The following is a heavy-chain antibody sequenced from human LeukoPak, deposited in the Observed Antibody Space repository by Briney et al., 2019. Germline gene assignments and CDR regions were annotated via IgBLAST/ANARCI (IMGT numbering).Heavy chain of an antibody. J-gene: IGHJ4*02. CDR3: ARDPGGTWGFDY. D-gene: IGHD7-27*01. CDR2: IWYDGSNK. CDR1: GFTFSSYG. V-gene: IGHV3-33*01. Sequence: GGSLRLSCAASGFTFSSYGMHWVRQAPGKGLEWVAVIWYDGSNKYYADSVKGRFTISRDNSKNTLYLQMNSLRAEDTAVYYCARDPGGTWGFDYWGQGALVTVSS.